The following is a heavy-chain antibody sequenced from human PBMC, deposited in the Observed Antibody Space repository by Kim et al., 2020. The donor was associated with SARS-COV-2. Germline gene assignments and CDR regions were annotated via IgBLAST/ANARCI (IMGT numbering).Heavy chain of an antibody. V-gene: IGHV3-7*03. D-gene: IGHD6-13*01. J-gene: IGHJ4*02. CDR3: ATCSSWYVDYFDY. CDR1: GFTFSSYW. Sequence: GGSLRLSCAASGFTFSSYWMSWVRQAPGKGLEWVANIKQDGSEKYYVDSVKGRFTISRDNAKNSLYLQMNSLRAEDTAVYYCATCSSWYVDYFDYWGQGTLVTVSS. CDR2: IKQDGSEK.